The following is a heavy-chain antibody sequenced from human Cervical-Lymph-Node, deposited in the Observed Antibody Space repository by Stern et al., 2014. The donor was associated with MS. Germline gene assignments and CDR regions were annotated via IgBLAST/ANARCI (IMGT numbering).Heavy chain of an antibody. V-gene: IGHV3-33*01. D-gene: IGHD4-23*01. CDR2: IWYDGSKE. CDR1: GFTFSSYG. J-gene: IGHJ1*01. Sequence: QVQLVESGGGVVQPGRSLRLSCAASGFTFSSYGMHWVRQAPGKGLEWVAVIWYDGSKEYYADSVKGRFTISRDNSKNTLYLLMNSLRAEDTAVYYCARESGNTAEYFHHWGQGTLVTVSS. CDR3: ARESGNTAEYFHH.